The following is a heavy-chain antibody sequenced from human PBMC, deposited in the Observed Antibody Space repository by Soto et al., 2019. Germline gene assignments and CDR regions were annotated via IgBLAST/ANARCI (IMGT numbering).Heavy chain of an antibody. J-gene: IGHJ4*02. V-gene: IGHV4-38-2*01. D-gene: IGHD3-9*01. CDR1: GDSISSDYY. CDR2: FHHSGST. Sequence: SETLSLTCAVSGDSISSDYYWGWIRQPPGKGLEWIGSFHHSGSTYYNPSLKSRVTISIDTSKNQFSLKLNSMTAADTAVFYCARTANYDILTGYYYFDYWGQGAVVTVSS. CDR3: ARTANYDILTGYYYFDY.